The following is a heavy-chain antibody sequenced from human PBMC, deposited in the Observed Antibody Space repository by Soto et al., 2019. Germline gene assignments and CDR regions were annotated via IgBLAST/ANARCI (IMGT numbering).Heavy chain of an antibody. CDR1: GGSFSGYY. V-gene: IGHV4-34*01. CDR2: INHSGST. Sequence: QVQLQQWGAGLLKPSETLSLTCAVYGGSFSGYYWSWIRQPPGKGLEWIGEINHSGSTNYNPSLKSRVTISVDTSKNQFSLKLSSVTAADTAVYYCASGPGCRVFFVYWGQGTLVTVSS. D-gene: IGHD6-19*01. CDR3: ASGPGCRVFFVY. J-gene: IGHJ4*02.